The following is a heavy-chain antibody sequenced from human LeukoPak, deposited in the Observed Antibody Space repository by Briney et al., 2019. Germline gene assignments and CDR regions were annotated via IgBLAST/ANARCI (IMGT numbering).Heavy chain of an antibody. CDR2: INHSGTT. Sequence: SETLSLTCAVHSGSFSGYYWTWIRQPPGKGLEWIGEINHSGTTNYNPSLKSRVTVSVDTSKNQFSLKLSSVTAADTAVYYCASQRKGEHFDYWGQGTLVTVSS. J-gene: IGHJ4*02. D-gene: IGHD1-26*01. CDR3: ASQRKGEHFDY. CDR1: SGSFSGYY. V-gene: IGHV4-34*01.